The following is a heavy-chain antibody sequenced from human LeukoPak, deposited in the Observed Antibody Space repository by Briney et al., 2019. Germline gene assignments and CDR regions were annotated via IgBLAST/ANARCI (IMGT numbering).Heavy chain of an antibody. CDR3: ARSRGGAVVVPAAILFGFDP. V-gene: IGHV4-31*03. J-gene: IGHJ5*02. D-gene: IGHD2-2*02. CDR1: GGSISSGGYY. Sequence: SETLSLTCTVSGGSISSGGYYWSWIRQHPGKGLEWIGYIYYSGSTYYNPSLKSRVTISVDTSKNQFSLKLSSVTAADTAVYYCARSRGGAVVVPAAILFGFDPWGQGTLVTVSS. CDR2: IYYSGST.